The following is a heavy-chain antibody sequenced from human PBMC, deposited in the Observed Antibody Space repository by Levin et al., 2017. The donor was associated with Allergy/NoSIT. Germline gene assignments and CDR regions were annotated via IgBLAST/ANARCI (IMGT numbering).Heavy chain of an antibody. V-gene: IGHV3-23*01. Sequence: GESLKISCAASGFAFNNYALSWVRQTPERGLEWVSAISSSGGKTFYADSVKGRFTFSRDNSKNTLYLQMNSLRAEDTAVYYCAKDSWGGEQYYTYGAFDIWGQGTTVTVSS. CDR2: ISSSGGKT. D-gene: IGHD3-10*01. CDR1: GFAFNNYA. CDR3: AKDSWGGEQYYTYGAFDI. J-gene: IGHJ3*02.